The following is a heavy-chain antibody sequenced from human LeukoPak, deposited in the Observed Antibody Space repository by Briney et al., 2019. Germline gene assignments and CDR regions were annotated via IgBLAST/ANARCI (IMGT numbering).Heavy chain of an antibody. Sequence: SETLSLTCAVYGGSFSGYYWTWIRQSPGRGLEWIGEVHYSGSATYNPSLKSRVTISVDTSINQFSLRLTSVTAADTAVYYCARVRFSEWLSYACPSDYWGQGTLVTVSS. CDR3: ARVRFSEWLSYACPSDY. CDR2: VHYSGSA. J-gene: IGHJ4*02. V-gene: IGHV4-34*01. D-gene: IGHD3-3*01. CDR1: GGSFSGYY.